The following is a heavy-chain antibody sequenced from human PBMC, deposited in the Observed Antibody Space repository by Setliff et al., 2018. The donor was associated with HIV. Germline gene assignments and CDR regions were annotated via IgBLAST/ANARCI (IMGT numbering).Heavy chain of an antibody. CDR2: INHSGST. V-gene: IGHV4-34*01. D-gene: IGHD6-19*01. CDR1: GGSFSDYY. Sequence: PSETLSLTCAVYGGSFSDYYWSWIRQPPGKGLEWIGEINHSGSTNYNPSLKSRVTVSVGTSKNQFSMKVSSVTAADTAVYYCARETEAGTFDYWGQGTLVTVSS. CDR3: ARETEAGTFDY. J-gene: IGHJ4*02.